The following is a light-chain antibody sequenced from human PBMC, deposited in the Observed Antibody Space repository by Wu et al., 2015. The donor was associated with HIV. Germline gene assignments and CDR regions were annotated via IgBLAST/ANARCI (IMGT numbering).Light chain of an antibody. CDR3: QQRSNWPPWT. CDR1: QSVSSY. Sequence: GERATLSCRASQSVSSYLAWYQXKTWPAPRLLIYDASNRATGIPARFSGSGSGTDFTLTISSLEPEDFAVYYCQQRSNWPPWTFGQGTQGG. CDR2: DAS. V-gene: IGKV3-11*01. J-gene: IGKJ1*01.